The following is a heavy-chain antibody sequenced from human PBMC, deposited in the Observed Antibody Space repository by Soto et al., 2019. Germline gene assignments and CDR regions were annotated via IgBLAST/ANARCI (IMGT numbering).Heavy chain of an antibody. CDR1: GYTFSNFW. D-gene: IGHD6-13*01. V-gene: IGHV5-51*01. CDR2: IYPGDHET. J-gene: IGHJ4*02. Sequence: RGESLKISCQSSGYTFSNFWIGWVRQLPGKGLEWMGIIYPGDHETRYSPSFHGKVTISADRSITTAYLQWNSLEASDTAFYFCARSPRSSPYFDYWGQGALVTVSS. CDR3: ARSPRSSPYFDY.